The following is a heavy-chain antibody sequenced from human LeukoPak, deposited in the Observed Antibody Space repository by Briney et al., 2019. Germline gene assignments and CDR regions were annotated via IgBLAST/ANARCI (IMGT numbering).Heavy chain of an antibody. V-gene: IGHV3-23*01. Sequence: PGGSLRLSCAASGFTFSSYAMSWVRQAPGKGLEWVSAISGSGGSTYYADSVKGRFTISRDNSKNTLYLQMNSLRAEDTAVYYCAKVPITMVRGGFYFDYWGQGTLVTVSS. D-gene: IGHD3-10*01. J-gene: IGHJ4*02. CDR3: AKVPITMVRGGFYFDY. CDR1: GFTFSSYA. CDR2: ISGSGGST.